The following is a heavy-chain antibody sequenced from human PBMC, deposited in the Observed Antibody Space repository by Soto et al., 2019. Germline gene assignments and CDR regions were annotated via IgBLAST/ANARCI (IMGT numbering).Heavy chain of an antibody. D-gene: IGHD4-17*01. Sequence: KWGGASVKASCKASGYTFPNFGISWVRQAPGQGLEWMGWISFYNGNTKYAQKFQGRVTMTTDTSTRTAYMELRSLTSDDTAMFYCARDLPHYGDYTYMDVWGKGTTVTVSS. CDR2: ISFYNGNT. CDR1: GYTFPNFG. V-gene: IGHV1-18*01. J-gene: IGHJ6*03. CDR3: ARDLPHYGDYTYMDV.